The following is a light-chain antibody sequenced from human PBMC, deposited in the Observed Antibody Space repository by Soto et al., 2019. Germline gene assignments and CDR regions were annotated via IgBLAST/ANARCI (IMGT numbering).Light chain of an antibody. CDR2: GAS. Sequence: EIVMTQSPATLSVSPGERATLSCRASQNVGSRLAWYQQKPGQAPRLLIYGASSRATGIPGRFSGSGSGTEFTLTISSLQSEDSAVYYCQQYNNWPPLTFGGGTKVEIK. V-gene: IGKV3-15*01. J-gene: IGKJ4*02. CDR3: QQYNNWPPLT. CDR1: QNVGSR.